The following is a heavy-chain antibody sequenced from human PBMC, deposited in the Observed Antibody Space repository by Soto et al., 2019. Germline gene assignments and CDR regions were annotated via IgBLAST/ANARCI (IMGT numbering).Heavy chain of an antibody. CDR1: GFTFITAW. CDR2: IKSKNDGGTT. D-gene: IGHD2-15*01. V-gene: IGHV3-15*07. Sequence: SLRLSCAASGFTFITAWMNWVRQAPGKGLEWVGRIKSKNDGGTTDYAAPVKGRFTISRDDSKNTVYLQMNSLRTEDTALYYCAADLPGHGGGYEFDYWGQGTPVTVS. CDR3: AADLPGHGGGYEFDY. J-gene: IGHJ4*01.